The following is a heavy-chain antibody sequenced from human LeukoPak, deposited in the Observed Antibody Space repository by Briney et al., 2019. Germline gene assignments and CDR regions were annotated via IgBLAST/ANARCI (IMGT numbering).Heavy chain of an antibody. CDR1: GGSISTYY. Sequence: SETLSLTCTISGGSISTYYWSWIRQPPGKGLEWIGYIYYTGSTNYNPSLKRRVTFSVDTSKNHFSLKLISVTAADTAVYYCARREDFWYFDLWGRGTLVTVSS. CDR3: ARREDFWYFDL. J-gene: IGHJ2*01. V-gene: IGHV4-59*08. CDR2: IYYTGST.